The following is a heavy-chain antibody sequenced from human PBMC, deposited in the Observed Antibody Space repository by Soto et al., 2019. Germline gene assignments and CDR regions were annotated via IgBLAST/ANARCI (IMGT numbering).Heavy chain of an antibody. J-gene: IGHJ4*02. D-gene: IGHD6-19*01. CDR2: ISSSSSYI. CDR1: GFTFSSYS. Sequence: GGSLRLSCAASGFTFSSYSMNWVRQAPGKGLEWVSSISSSSSYIYYADSVKGRFTISRDNAKNSLYLQMNSLRAEDTAVYYCARDDYSSGWYLPGGFDSWGQGTLVTVSS. V-gene: IGHV3-21*01. CDR3: ARDDYSSGWYLPGGFDS.